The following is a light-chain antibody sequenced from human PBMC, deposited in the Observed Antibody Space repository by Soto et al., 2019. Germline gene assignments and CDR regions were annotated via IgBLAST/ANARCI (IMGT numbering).Light chain of an antibody. J-gene: IGKJ3*01. CDR1: QSVNTW. CDR3: QHYHGYPFT. CDR2: DAS. Sequence: DIQMTQSPSTLSASVGARFTITCRASQSVNTWLAWYQQKPGEASVLLIYDASSLKSGVPSRFSGSGSGTEFTLTITSLQPDDFAIYYCQHYHGYPFTFGPGTKVDI. V-gene: IGKV1-5*01.